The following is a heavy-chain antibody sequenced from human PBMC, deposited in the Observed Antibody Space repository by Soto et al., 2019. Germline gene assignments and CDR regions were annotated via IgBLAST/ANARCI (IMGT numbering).Heavy chain of an antibody. J-gene: IGHJ2*01. Sequence: EVQLLESGGGLVQPGGSLRLSCAASGFTFSSYAMSWVRQAPGKGLEWVSAISGSGGSTYYADSVKGRFTISRDNSKNALYLQMNSLRAEDTAVYYCANGGSNAYYWYFDLWGRGTLVTVSS. CDR2: ISGSGGST. D-gene: IGHD2-15*01. CDR3: ANGGSNAYYWYFDL. CDR1: GFTFSSYA. V-gene: IGHV3-23*01.